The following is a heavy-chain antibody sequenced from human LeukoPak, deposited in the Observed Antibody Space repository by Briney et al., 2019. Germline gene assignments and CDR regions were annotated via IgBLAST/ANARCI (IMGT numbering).Heavy chain of an antibody. Sequence: PGGSLRLSCAASGFTFSSYWMSWVRQAPGKGLEWVANINQDGSEKYYVDSVKGRFTISRDNAKNSLYLQMNSLRAEDTALYYCASRSSVADSGPGWGQGTLVTVSS. CDR1: GFTFSSYW. V-gene: IGHV3-7*01. CDR3: ASRSSVADSGPG. D-gene: IGHD2-15*01. CDR2: INQDGSEK. J-gene: IGHJ4*02.